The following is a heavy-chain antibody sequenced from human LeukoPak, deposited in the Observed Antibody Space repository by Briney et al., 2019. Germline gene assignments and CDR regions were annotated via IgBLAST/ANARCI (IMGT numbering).Heavy chain of an antibody. CDR2: ISSSSSYT. CDR1: GFTFSDYY. Sequence: GGSLRLSCAASGFTFSDYYMSWIRQAPGKGLEWVSYISSSSSYTNYADSVKGRFTISRDNAKNSLYLQMNSLRAEDTAVYYCARVASSEWLSYGMDVWGQGTTVTVSS. CDR3: ARVASSEWLSYGMDV. J-gene: IGHJ6*02. V-gene: IGHV3-11*06. D-gene: IGHD3-3*01.